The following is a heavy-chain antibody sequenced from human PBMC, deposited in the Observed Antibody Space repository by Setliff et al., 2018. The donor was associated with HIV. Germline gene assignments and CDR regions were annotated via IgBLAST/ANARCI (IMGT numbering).Heavy chain of an antibody. J-gene: IGHJ5*02. CDR3: ARDFGGYCSSMSCPGLFDP. D-gene: IGHD2-2*01. CDR1: GYSFTSYG. Sequence: SVKVSCKASGYSFTSYGVSWVRQAPGQGLEWMGRIIPILGIANYAQKFQGRVTITADESTSTAYMELSGLRSEDTAVYYCARDFGGYCSSMSCPGLFDPWGQGTLVTVSS. CDR2: IIPILGIA. V-gene: IGHV1-69*04.